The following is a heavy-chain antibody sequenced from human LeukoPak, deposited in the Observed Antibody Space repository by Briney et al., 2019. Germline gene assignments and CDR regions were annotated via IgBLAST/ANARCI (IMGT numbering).Heavy chain of an antibody. CDR3: ARHHRDCSGGSCYVIDS. J-gene: IGHJ4*02. Sequence: PSETLSLTCTVSGASISNYYWTWIRQPPGKGPEWIGYIHNSEGTKYNPSLKSRVAISADRSKNQFSLRLTSVTAADTALSYCARHHRDCSGGSCYVIDSWGQGTLVTVSS. CDR2: IHNSEGT. V-gene: IGHV4-4*09. D-gene: IGHD2-15*01. CDR1: GASISNYY.